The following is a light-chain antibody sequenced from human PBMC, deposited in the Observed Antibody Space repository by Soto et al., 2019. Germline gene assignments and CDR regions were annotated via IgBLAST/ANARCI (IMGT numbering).Light chain of an antibody. CDR3: CSCAGRIILV. CDR2: EVT. V-gene: IGLV2-23*02. CDR1: STDVGSFNL. Sequence: QSALTQPASVSGSPGQSVTISCTGTSTDVGSFNLVSWFQQHPGKAPRLIIYEVTKRPSGVSNRFSGSKSGNTASLTLSGIQAEDEADYYCCSCAGRIILVFGGGTRSPS. J-gene: IGLJ2*01.